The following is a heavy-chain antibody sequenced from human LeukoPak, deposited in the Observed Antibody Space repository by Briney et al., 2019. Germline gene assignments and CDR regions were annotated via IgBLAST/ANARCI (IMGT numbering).Heavy chain of an antibody. Sequence: PSETLSLTCTVSGDSIRNYYWSWLRQPPGKGLEWIGYVRFSGRTNYSPSLKRRVTMSVDTSKNQFSLRVSSVTAADTAFYYCARLSNPYGGFHLDFWGQGTLVAVSS. J-gene: IGHJ4*02. D-gene: IGHD3-16*01. CDR1: GDSIRNYY. CDR2: VRFSGRT. V-gene: IGHV4-59*08. CDR3: ARLSNPYGGFHLDF.